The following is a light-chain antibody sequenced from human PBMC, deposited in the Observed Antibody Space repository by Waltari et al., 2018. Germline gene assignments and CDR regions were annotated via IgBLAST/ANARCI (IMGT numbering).Light chain of an antibody. J-gene: IGKJ1*01. V-gene: IGKV3-15*01. Sequence: EIVMTQSPATLSVSPGERATLSCRPSQSVSSNLAWYQQKPGQAPRLPIHGASTRATGIPARFSGSGSGTEFTLTISSLQSEDFAVYYCQQCNNWPRTFGQGTKVEIK. CDR3: QQCNNWPRT. CDR1: QSVSSN. CDR2: GAS.